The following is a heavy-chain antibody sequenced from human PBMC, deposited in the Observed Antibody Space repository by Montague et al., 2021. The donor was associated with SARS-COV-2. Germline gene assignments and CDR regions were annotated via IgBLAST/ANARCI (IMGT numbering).Heavy chain of an antibody. D-gene: IGHD1-1*01. Sequence: SLRLSCAASGFTFDDYAMHWARRAPGKGLEWVPSISWNSGSIGYAASVKGRFTISRGNAKNSLYLQMNSLRAEDTALYYCAKDIGQGYSRGAFDIWGQGTMVTVSS. CDR2: ISWNSGSI. CDR3: AKDIGQGYSRGAFDI. J-gene: IGHJ3*02. V-gene: IGHV3-9*01. CDR1: GFTFDDYA.